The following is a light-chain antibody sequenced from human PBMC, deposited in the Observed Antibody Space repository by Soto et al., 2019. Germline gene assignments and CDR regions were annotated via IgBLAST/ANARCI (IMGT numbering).Light chain of an antibody. CDR3: QQYDGVPLIT. J-gene: IGKJ5*01. CDR2: DAS. Sequence: DIQMTQSPSSLSASVGDRVTITCQASQDITNYLNWFQQKPGKAPKLLIYDASNLETGVPSRFSGGGSGTDFTFTISSLQPEDISTYYCQQYDGVPLITFCQGTRLEIK. V-gene: IGKV1-33*01. CDR1: QDITNY.